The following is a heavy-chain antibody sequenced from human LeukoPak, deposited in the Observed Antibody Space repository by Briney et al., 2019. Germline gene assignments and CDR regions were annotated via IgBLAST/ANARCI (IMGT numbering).Heavy chain of an antibody. Sequence: PSETLSLTCAVYGGSFSGYYWSWIRQPPGKGLEWIGEINHSGSTNYNPSLKSRVTISVDTSKNQFSLKLSSVTAADTAVYYCAGSGYSGYDLNYWGQGTPVTVSS. D-gene: IGHD5-12*01. CDR3: AGSGYSGYDLNY. V-gene: IGHV4-34*01. CDR1: GGSFSGYY. J-gene: IGHJ4*02. CDR2: INHSGST.